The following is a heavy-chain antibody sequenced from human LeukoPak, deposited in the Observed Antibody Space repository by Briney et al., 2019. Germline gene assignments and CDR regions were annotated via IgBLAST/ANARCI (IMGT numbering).Heavy chain of an antibody. CDR2: INHSGST. J-gene: IGHJ4*02. D-gene: IGHD1-26*01. CDR3: ATTTIRLGY. CDR1: GGSISNSNW. Sequence: SETLSLTCAVSGGSISNSNWWSWVRQPPGKGLEWIGEINHSGSTNYNPSLKSRVTISVDTSKNQFSLKLSSVTAADTAVYYCATTTIRLGYWGQGTPVTVSS. V-gene: IGHV4-4*02.